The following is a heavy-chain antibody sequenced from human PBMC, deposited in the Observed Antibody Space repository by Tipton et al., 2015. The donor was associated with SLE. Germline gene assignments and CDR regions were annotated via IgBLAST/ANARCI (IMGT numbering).Heavy chain of an antibody. CDR2: IIPIFGTA. CDR1: GGTFSSYA. J-gene: IGHJ6*02. V-gene: IGHV1-69*05. Sequence: QSGAEVKKPGSSVKVSCKASGGTFSSYAISWVRQAPGQGLEWMGGIIPIFGTANYAQKFQGRVTITTDESTSTAYMELSSLRSEDTAVYYCARALGFLDWGHYYGMDVWGQGTTVTVSS. CDR3: ARALGFLDWGHYYGMDV. D-gene: IGHD3/OR15-3a*01.